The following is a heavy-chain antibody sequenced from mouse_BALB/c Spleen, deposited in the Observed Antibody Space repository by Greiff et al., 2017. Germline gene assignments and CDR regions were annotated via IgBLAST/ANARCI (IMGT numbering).Heavy chain of an antibody. CDR3: ARNSYYRIPFAY. CDR1: GYTFTSYT. CDR2: INPSSGYT. D-gene: IGHD2-14*01. Sequence: AQLQQSAAELARPGASVKMSCKASGYTFTSYTMHWVKQRPGQGLEWIGYINPSSGYTEYNQKFKDKTTLTADKSSSTAYMQLSSLTSEVSAVYYCARNSYYRIPFAYWGQGTLVTVSA. J-gene: IGHJ3*01. V-gene: IGHV1-4*02.